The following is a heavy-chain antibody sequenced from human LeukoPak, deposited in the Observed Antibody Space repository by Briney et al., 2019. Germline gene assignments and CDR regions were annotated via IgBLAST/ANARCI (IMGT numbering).Heavy chain of an antibody. V-gene: IGHV4-30-4*01. D-gene: IGHD3-10*01. CDR2: IYYSGST. Sequence: PSETLSLTCTVSGGSISSGDYYWSWIRQSPGKGLEWIGYIYYSGSTYYNPSLKSRITMSVDTSKDQFSLKLSSVTAADTAVYYCARVSRDDSGSYYSHFDYWGQGTLVTVSS. CDR1: GGSISSGDYY. J-gene: IGHJ4*02. CDR3: ARVSRDDSGSYYSHFDY.